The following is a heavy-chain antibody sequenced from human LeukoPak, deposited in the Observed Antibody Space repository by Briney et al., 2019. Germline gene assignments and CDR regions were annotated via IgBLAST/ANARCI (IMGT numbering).Heavy chain of an antibody. Sequence: GGSLRLSCAASGFTFSNYALHWVRQAPGKGLEWVAVISHDGGSDYLADSVKGRFTISRDNSKNTLYLQMNSLRVEDSAMYSCARPPREVVTYYHGLDVWGQGATVIVSS. CDR1: GFTFSNYA. D-gene: IGHD2-21*02. V-gene: IGHV3-30*04. J-gene: IGHJ6*02. CDR2: ISHDGGSD. CDR3: ARPPREVVTYYHGLDV.